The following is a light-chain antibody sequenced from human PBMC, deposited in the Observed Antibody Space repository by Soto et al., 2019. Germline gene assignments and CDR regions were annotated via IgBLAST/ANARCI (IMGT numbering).Light chain of an antibody. CDR3: QSYDNSLNERV. CDR1: ASSIAARYD. CDR2: GNN. J-gene: IGLJ3*02. Sequence: QSVLTQPPSVSGAPGQRVTISCTGTASSIAARYDVHWYQQIPGKAPKLLIYGNNNRPSGVPDRFSASKSGISASLAITGLQADDEADYYCQSYDNSLNERVFGGGTKVTVL. V-gene: IGLV1-40*01.